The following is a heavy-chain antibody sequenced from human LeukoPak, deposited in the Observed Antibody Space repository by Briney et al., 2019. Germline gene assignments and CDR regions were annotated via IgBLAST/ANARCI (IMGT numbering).Heavy chain of an antibody. Sequence: GGSLRLSCAASGFTFSSYAMHWVRQAPGKGLEWVAVISYDGSNKYYEDSVKGRFTISRDNSKNMLYLQMNSLRAEDTAVYYCARGDYFDWLLSSYYPSGFDLWGRGTLVTVSS. V-gene: IGHV3-30*04. CDR3: ARGDYFDWLLSSYYPSGFDL. D-gene: IGHD3-9*01. CDR2: ISYDGSNK. CDR1: GFTFSSYA. J-gene: IGHJ2*01.